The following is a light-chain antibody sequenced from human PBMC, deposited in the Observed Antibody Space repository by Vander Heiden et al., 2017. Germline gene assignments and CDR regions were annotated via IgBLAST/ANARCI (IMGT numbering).Light chain of an antibody. J-gene: IGKJ1*01. CDR3: QQYNGYPWT. Sequence: DIQMTQSPSTLSASVGDRVTITCRASQSISNWLAWYQQKPGKAPKLLIYKESILETGVPPRSSGSGSGSEFTLTISSLQPDDFATYYCQQYNGYPWTFGQGTKVEIK. V-gene: IGKV1-5*03. CDR1: QSISNW. CDR2: KES.